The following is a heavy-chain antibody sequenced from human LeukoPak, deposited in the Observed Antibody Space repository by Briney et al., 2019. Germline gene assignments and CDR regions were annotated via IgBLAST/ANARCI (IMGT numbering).Heavy chain of an antibody. J-gene: IGHJ4*02. Sequence: PSETLSLTCIVSGGSISSYYWSWIRQPPGKGLEWIGYIYYSGSTNYNPSLKSRVTISVDTSKNQFSLKLSSVTAADTAVYYCARQPYSGSLVDYWGQGTLVTVSS. CDR3: ARQPYSGSLVDY. V-gene: IGHV4-59*08. CDR2: IYYSGST. D-gene: IGHD1-26*01. CDR1: GGSISSYY.